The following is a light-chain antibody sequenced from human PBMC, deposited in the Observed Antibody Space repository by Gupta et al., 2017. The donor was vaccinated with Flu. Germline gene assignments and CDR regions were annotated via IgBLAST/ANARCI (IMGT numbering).Light chain of an antibody. J-gene: IGLJ1*01. V-gene: IGLV1-40*01. CDR1: SSNIGAGFD. Sequence: QSVLTQPPSVSGAPGQRVTISCTGTSSNIGAGFDVFWYQQLPGTAPQLLIYGNTKRPSGVPDRFSGSKSGTSASLAISGLQAEDEADYYCQSYDTSLSGRVFGTGTKVTVL. CDR2: GNT. CDR3: QSYDTSLSGRV.